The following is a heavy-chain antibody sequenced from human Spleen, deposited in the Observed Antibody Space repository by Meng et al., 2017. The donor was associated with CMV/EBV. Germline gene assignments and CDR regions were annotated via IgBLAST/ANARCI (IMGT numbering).Heavy chain of an antibody. J-gene: IGHJ4*02. V-gene: IGHV1-18*01. CDR1: GYTFTSYG. CDR3: ARGRTIFGVVHPWNFDY. CDR2: ISTYNGNT. Sequence: ASVKVSCKASGYTFTSYGISWVRQAPGQGLEWMGWISTYNGNTNHAQNLQGRVTMTTDTSTNTAYMELRSLRSDDTAVYYCARGRTIFGVVHPWNFDYWGQGTLVTVSS. D-gene: IGHD3-3*01.